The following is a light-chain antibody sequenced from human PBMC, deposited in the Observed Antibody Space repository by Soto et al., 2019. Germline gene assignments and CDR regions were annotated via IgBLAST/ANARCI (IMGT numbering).Light chain of an antibody. CDR2: AAS. V-gene: IGKV1-27*01. Sequence: DIQMTQSPSSLSASVGDRVTITCRASQAISNYLAWYQQKPGKVPKLLIHAASTLQSGVPSRFSGSGSGTDFTLTISSLQPEDGATYYCQKYNSAPWTFGQGTKVEIK. CDR3: QKYNSAPWT. J-gene: IGKJ1*01. CDR1: QAISNY.